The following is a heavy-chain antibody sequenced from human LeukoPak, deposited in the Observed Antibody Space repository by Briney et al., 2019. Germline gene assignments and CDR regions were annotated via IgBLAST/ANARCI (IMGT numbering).Heavy chain of an antibody. V-gene: IGHV3-21*01. CDR1: GFTFSSYS. CDR3: ARDRAHCSSTSCYREAGWFDP. Sequence: GGLLRLSCAASGFTFSSYSMNWVRQPPGKGLEWVSSISSSSSYIYYADSVKGRFTISRDNAKNSLYLQMNSLRAEDTAVYYCARDRAHCSSTSCYREAGWFDPWGQGTLVTVSS. D-gene: IGHD2-2*02. CDR2: ISSSSSYI. J-gene: IGHJ5*02.